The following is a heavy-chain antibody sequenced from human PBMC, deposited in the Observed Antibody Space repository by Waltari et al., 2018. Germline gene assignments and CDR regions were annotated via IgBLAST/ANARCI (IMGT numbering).Heavy chain of an antibody. CDR2: IIPIFGTA. V-gene: IGHV1-69*01. CDR3: ARESGYDFWSGSYYYGMDV. CDR1: GGTFSSYA. Sequence: QVQLVQSGAEVKKPGSSVKVSCKASGGTFSSYAISWVRQAPGQGLEWMGGIIPIFGTANYAQKFQGRVTITADESTSTAYMELSSLRSEDTAVYYCARESGYDFWSGSYYYGMDVWGQGTTVTVSS. D-gene: IGHD3-3*01. J-gene: IGHJ6*02.